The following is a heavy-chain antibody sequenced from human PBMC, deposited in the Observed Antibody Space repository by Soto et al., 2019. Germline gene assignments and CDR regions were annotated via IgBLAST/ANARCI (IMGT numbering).Heavy chain of an antibody. CDR1: GFTFSNYY. J-gene: IGHJ6*02. Sequence: EVHMVESGGGLVQPGGSLRLSCAASGFTFSNYYMSWVRQAPGKGLEWVANIKQDGSDTYYVGSVKGRFTISRDNAKNSLSLQMNSLRAEDTAVYYCARDRMPIQYNGLDVWGQGTTVTVSS. CDR3: ARDRMPIQYNGLDV. V-gene: IGHV3-7*03. CDR2: IKQDGSDT. D-gene: IGHD2-2*01.